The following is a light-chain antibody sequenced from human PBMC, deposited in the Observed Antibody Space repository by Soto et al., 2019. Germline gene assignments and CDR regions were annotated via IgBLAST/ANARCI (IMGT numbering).Light chain of an antibody. J-gene: IGLJ1*01. V-gene: IGLV1-44*01. Sequence: QSVLTQPPSASGTPGQRVSISCSGSSSNIGSNSVQWHQQLPGTAPNLLIYADNQRPSGVPDRFSGSKSGTSASLAITGLQSGDEADYYCAAWDDSRNGFVFGTGTKLTVL. CDR3: AAWDDSRNGFV. CDR2: ADN. CDR1: SSNIGSNS.